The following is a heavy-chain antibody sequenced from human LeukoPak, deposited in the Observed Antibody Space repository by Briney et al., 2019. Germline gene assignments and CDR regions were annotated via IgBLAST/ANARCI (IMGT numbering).Heavy chain of an antibody. J-gene: IGHJ5*02. V-gene: IGHV3-74*01. CDR3: VSFYETS. CDR1: GNSW. D-gene: IGHD2/OR15-2a*01. CDR2: INSDGTWT. Sequence: PGGSLRLSCAASGNSWMHWVREAPGKGLVWVSHINSDGTWTSYADSVKGRFTISKDNAKNTVYLQMNSLRAEDTAVYYCVSFYETSWGRGTLVTVSS.